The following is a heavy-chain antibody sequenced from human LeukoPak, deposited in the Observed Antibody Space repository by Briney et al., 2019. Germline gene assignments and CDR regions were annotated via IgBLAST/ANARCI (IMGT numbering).Heavy chain of an antibody. CDR2: IKQDGSEI. Sequence: GGSLRLSCAASGFTFSSYWMSWVRQAPGKGLEWVANIKQDGSEIEYADSAKGRFTISRDNTKNSLYLQMNSLRAEDTAVYYCARDVVGGRLDYWGQGTLVTVSS. CDR1: GFTFSSYW. CDR3: ARDVVGGRLDY. D-gene: IGHD4-23*01. V-gene: IGHV3-7*01. J-gene: IGHJ4*02.